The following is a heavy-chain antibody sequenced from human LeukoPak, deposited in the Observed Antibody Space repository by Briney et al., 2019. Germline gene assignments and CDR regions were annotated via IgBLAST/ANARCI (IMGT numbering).Heavy chain of an antibody. CDR3: AKSAFHYDILTGYYSYFDY. CDR2: ISGSGGST. CDR1: GFTFSSYA. V-gene: IGHV3-23*01. D-gene: IGHD3-9*01. J-gene: IGHJ4*02. Sequence: PGGSLRLSCADSGFTFSSYAMSWVRQAPGKGLEWVSAISGSGGSTYYADSVKGRFTISRDNSKNTLYLQMNSLRAEDTAVYYCAKSAFHYDILTGYYSYFDYWGQGTLVTVSS.